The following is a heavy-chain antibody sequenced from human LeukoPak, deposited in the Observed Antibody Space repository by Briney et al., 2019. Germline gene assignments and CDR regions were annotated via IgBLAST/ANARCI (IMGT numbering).Heavy chain of an antibody. V-gene: IGHV4-39*07. Sequence: SETLSLTCTVSGGSISSSSYYWGWIRQPPGKGLEWIGSIYYSGSTYYNPSLKSRVTMTTDTSTSTVYMELSSLRSEDTAVYYCARTLSDSGLSYWGQGTLVTVSS. J-gene: IGHJ4*02. CDR1: GGSISSSSYY. CDR2: IYYSGST. CDR3: ARTLSDSGLSY. D-gene: IGHD3/OR15-3a*01.